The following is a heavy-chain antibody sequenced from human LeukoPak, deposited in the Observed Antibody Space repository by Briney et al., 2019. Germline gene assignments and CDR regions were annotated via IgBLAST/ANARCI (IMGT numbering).Heavy chain of an antibody. CDR3: AREEYQLLFLEWRWFDP. CDR2: INSDGSST. D-gene: IGHD2-2*01. V-gene: IGHV3-74*01. J-gene: IGHJ5*02. Sequence: PGGSLRLSCAASGFTFSSYWMHWVRQAPGKGLVWVSRINSDGSSTSYADSVKGRFTISRDNAKNTLYLQMNSLRAEDTAVYYCAREEYQLLFLEWRWFDPWGQGTLVTASS. CDR1: GFTFSSYW.